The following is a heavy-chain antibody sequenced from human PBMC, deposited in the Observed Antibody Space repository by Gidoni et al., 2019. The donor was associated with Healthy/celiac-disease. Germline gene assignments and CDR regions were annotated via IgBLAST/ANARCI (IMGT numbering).Heavy chain of an antibody. J-gene: IGHJ6*02. CDR3: ARRRVAVAGEYYYYYYGMDV. V-gene: IGHV1-46*01. D-gene: IGHD6-19*01. Sequence: QVPLFQSGAEVKTPGPSVTVSCQASGYTFPSYYMHWVRQAPGQGVQWMGIINPTGSSTIDAQKCKGRVTMTRDTSTSTVYMELSSVRSEDTAVYYCARRRVAVAGEYYYYYYGMDVGGQGTTVIVSS. CDR2: INPTGSST. CDR1: GYTFPSYY.